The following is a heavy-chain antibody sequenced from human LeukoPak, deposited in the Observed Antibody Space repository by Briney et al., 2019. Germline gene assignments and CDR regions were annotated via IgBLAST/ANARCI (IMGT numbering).Heavy chain of an antibody. CDR2: INHSGST. D-gene: IGHD7-27*01. Sequence: SETLSLTCAVYGGPFSGYYWSWIRQPPGKGLEWVGEINHSGSTNYNPSLKSRVTISVDTPKNQFSLKLSSVTAGGTAVYYCAREPNWGLEAFDIWGQGTMVTVPS. CDR3: AREPNWGLEAFDI. CDR1: GGPFSGYY. V-gene: IGHV4-34*01. J-gene: IGHJ3*02.